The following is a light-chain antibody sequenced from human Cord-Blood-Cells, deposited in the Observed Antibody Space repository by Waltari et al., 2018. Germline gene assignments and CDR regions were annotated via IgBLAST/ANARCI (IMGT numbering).Light chain of an antibody. CDR2: KAS. Sequence: DIQMPQSPSTLSASVGDRVTITCRASQSISSWLAWYQQKPGKAPKLLIYKASSLESGVPSRFSGSGSGTEFTLTISSLQPDDCATYYCQQYNSYSSFGQGTKLEIK. CDR3: QQYNSYSS. CDR1: QSISSW. V-gene: IGKV1-5*03. J-gene: IGKJ2*03.